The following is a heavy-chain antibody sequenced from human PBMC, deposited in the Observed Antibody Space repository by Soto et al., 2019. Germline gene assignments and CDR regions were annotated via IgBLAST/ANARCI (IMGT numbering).Heavy chain of an antibody. J-gene: IGHJ4*02. D-gene: IGHD5-12*01. CDR3: ARGWTRWLQSEYYFDY. Sequence: QVQLQESGPGLVKPSETLSLTCTVSGGSISSYYWSWIRQPPGKGLEWIGYIYYSGSTNYNPSLKSRVTISVDTSKNQFSLKLSSVTAADTAVYYCARGWTRWLQSEYYFDYWGQGTLVTVSS. CDR1: GGSISSYY. CDR2: IYYSGST. V-gene: IGHV4-59*01.